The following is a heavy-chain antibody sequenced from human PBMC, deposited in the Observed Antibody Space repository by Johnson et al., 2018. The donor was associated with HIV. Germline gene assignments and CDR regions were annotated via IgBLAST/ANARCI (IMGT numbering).Heavy chain of an antibody. D-gene: IGHD3-10*01. CDR3: ARGDPEWFNAFDI. CDR2: ISYDGSNK. Sequence: QVQLVESGGGVVQPGRSLRLSCAASGFTFSSYAMHWVRQAPGKGLEWVAVISYDGSNKYYADSVKGRFTISRDNSKNTLYLQMNSLRAEDTAVYYCARGDPEWFNAFDIWGQGTMVTVSS. CDR1: GFTFSSYA. V-gene: IGHV3-30*04. J-gene: IGHJ3*02.